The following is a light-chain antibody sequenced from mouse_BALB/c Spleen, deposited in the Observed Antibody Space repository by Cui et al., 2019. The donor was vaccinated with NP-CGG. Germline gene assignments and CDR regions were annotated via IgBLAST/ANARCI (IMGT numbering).Light chain of an antibody. CDR3: ALWYSNHWV. CDR1: TGAVTTSNY. Sequence: QAVVTQESALTTSPGETVTLTCRSSTGAVTTSNYANWVQEKPDHLFTGLIGGTNNRAPGVTARFSGSLIGDKAALTITGAQTEDEAMYFCALWYSNHWVFGGGTKLTVL. J-gene: IGLJ1*01. CDR2: GTN. V-gene: IGLV1*01.